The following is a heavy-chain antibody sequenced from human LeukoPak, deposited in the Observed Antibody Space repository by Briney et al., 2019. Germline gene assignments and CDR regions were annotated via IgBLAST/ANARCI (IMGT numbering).Heavy chain of an antibody. V-gene: IGHV3-21*01. J-gene: IGHJ6*03. Sequence: GGSLRLSCAASGFTFSSYAMTWVRQAPGKGLEWVSSISSSSSYIYYADSVKGRFTISRDNAKNSLYLQMNSLRAEDTAVYYCARMASSWAQDCYYYYMDVWGKGTTVTISS. CDR1: GFTFSSYA. CDR2: ISSSSSYI. D-gene: IGHD6-13*01. CDR3: ARMASSWAQDCYYYYMDV.